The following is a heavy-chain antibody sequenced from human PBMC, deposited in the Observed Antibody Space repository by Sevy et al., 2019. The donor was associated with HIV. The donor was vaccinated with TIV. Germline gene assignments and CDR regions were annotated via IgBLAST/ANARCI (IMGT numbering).Heavy chain of an antibody. Sequence: GGSLRLSCAASGFTFSNAWMSWVRQAPGKGLEWVGRIKIKTDGGTTDYAAPVKGRFTISRDDSKNTLYLQMNSLKTEDTAVYYCTTDLPTAVTIFGVVIPDYWGQGTLVTVSS. D-gene: IGHD3-3*01. CDR3: TTDLPTAVTIFGVVIPDY. CDR1: GFTFSNAW. J-gene: IGHJ4*02. V-gene: IGHV3-15*01. CDR2: IKIKTDGGTT.